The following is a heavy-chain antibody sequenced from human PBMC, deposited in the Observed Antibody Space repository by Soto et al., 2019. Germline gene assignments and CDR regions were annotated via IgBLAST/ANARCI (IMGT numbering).Heavy chain of an antibody. CDR2: INQGGSEK. Sequence: VQLVESGGGLVQPGGSLRLSCAASGFSFSNYWMNWVRQAPGKGLEWVANINQGGSEKYYVDSVKGRFIISRDNTKHSMYMEMNSLRADDTAVYYCARALAWDYDFWSGSLAYWGPGTLVTVPS. CDR3: ARALAWDYDFWSGSLAY. V-gene: IGHV3-7*01. J-gene: IGHJ4*02. CDR1: GFSFSNYW. D-gene: IGHD3-3*01.